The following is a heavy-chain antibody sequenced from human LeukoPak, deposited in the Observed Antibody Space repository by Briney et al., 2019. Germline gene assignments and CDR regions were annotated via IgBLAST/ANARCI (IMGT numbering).Heavy chain of an antibody. CDR3: AKDYQRYCSSTSCYYFDY. D-gene: IGHD2-2*01. CDR2: ISSSSSYI. CDR1: GFTFSSYS. J-gene: IGHJ4*02. V-gene: IGHV3-21*01. Sequence: GGSLRLSCAASGFTFSSYSMNWVRQAPGKGLEWVSSISSSSSYIYYADSVKGRFTISRDNAKNSLYLQMNSLRAEDTAVYYCAKDYQRYCSSTSCYYFDYWGQGTLVTVSS.